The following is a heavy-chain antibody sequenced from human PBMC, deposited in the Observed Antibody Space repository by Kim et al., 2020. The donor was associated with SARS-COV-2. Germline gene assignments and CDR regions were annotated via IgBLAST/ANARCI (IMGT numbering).Heavy chain of an antibody. Sequence: SLRLSCAASGFTFSSYAMHWVRQAPGKGLEWVAVISYDGSNKYYADSVKGRFTISRDNSKNTLYLQMNSLRAEDTAVYYCARERWNYALDYWGQGTLVTVSS. V-gene: IGHV3-30-3*01. J-gene: IGHJ4*02. CDR3: ARERWNYALDY. D-gene: IGHD1-7*01. CDR2: ISYDGSNK. CDR1: GFTFSSYA.